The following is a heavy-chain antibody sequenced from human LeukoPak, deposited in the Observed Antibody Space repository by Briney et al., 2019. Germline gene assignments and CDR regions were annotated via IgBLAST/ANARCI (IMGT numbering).Heavy chain of an antibody. CDR3: ARDSDSSGYYY. CDR2: ICYSGST. J-gene: IGHJ4*02. D-gene: IGHD3-22*01. V-gene: IGHV4-34*09. Sequence: PSETLSLTCAVYGGSFSGYYWSWIRQPPGKGLEWIGYICYSGSTYYNPSLKSRVTISVDTSKNQFSLKLSSVTAADTAVYYCARDSDSSGYYYWGQGTLVTVSS. CDR1: GGSFSGYY.